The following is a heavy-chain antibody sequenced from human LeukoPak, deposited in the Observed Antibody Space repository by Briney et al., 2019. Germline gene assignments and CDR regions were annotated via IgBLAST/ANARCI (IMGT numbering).Heavy chain of an antibody. CDR2: IYTSGST. CDR3: ARGAYYYGSGKIFDY. CDR1: GGSISGSSYY. J-gene: IGHJ4*02. Sequence: SETLSLTCTVSGGSISGSSYYWSWIRPPARKGLEWIGRIYTSGSTNYNPSLKSRVTISGDTPKNQFSLRLSSVTAADAAVYYCARGAYYYGSGKIFDYWGQGTLVTVSS. D-gene: IGHD3-10*01. V-gene: IGHV4-61*02.